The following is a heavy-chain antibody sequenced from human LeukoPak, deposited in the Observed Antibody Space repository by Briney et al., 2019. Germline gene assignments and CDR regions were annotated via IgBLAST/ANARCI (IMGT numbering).Heavy chain of an antibody. V-gene: IGHV3-23*01. J-gene: IGHJ4*02. D-gene: IGHD6-19*01. CDR3: AKDARRTSGWYFFDY. Sequence: GGSLRLSCAASGFALSSQAMGWVRQAPGKGLEWVSVISDSGSITYYADSVKGRFTISRDNSKNTLFLQMNSLRAEDTAVYYCAKDARRTSGWYFFDYWGQGSLVTVSS. CDR2: ISDSGSIT. CDR1: GFALSSQA.